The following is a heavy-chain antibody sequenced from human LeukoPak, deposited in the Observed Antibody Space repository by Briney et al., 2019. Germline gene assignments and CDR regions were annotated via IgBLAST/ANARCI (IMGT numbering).Heavy chain of an antibody. CDR1: GGSISSYY. CDR3: ARVGSIAARPGYFDY. D-gene: IGHD6-6*01. CDR2: IYTSGST. V-gene: IGHV4-4*07. J-gene: IGHJ4*02. Sequence: SETLSLTCTVSGGSISSYYWSWIRQPAGKGLEWIGRIYTSGSTNYNPSLKSRVTMSVDTSKNQFSLKLSSVTAADTAVYYCARVGSIAARPGYFDYWGQGTLVTVSS.